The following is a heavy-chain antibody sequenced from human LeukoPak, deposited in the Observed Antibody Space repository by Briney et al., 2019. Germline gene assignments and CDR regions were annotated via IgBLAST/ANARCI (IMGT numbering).Heavy chain of an antibody. V-gene: IGHV4-4*09. J-gene: IGHJ3*02. D-gene: IGHD1-26*01. CDR3: ARHRRLVGATDVHALDI. CDR1: GGSISSYY. Sequence: SETLSLTCTVSGGSISSYYWSWIRQPPGKGLEWIGYTYTSGSTNYNPSLKSRVTISVDTSKHQFSLKLSSVTAADPAVYYCARHRRLVGATDVHALDIWGQGTMVTVSS. CDR2: TYTSGST.